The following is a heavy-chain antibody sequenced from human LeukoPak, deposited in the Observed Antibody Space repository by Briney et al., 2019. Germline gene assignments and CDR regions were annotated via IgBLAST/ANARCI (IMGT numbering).Heavy chain of an antibody. CDR1: GYTFTNYH. D-gene: IGHD5-12*01. V-gene: IGHV1-18*04. Sequence: ASVKVSCTASGYTFTNYHISWVRQAPGPGLEWMGWISAYNDNTNYAQKVQGRVTMTTDTSTSTAYMELRSLRSDDTAVYYCARKYSGYDSNWFDPWGQGTLVTVSS. J-gene: IGHJ5*02. CDR3: ARKYSGYDSNWFDP. CDR2: ISAYNDNT.